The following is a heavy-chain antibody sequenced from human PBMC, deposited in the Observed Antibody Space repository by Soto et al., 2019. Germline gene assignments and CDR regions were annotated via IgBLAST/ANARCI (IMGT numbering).Heavy chain of an antibody. CDR3: ARDSPLPPVTMMVVVPARSYCYGMDV. V-gene: IGHV1-18*01. Sequence: VPEKISCKXSGYTFTSYGISWVRQAPGQGLEWMGWISAYNGNTNYAQKLQGRVTMTTDTSTSTAYMELRSLRSDDTAVYYCARDSPLPPVTMMVVVPARSYCYGMDVWGQRTTVTVSS. J-gene: IGHJ6*02. CDR1: GYTFTSYG. CDR2: ISAYNGNT. D-gene: IGHD3-22*01.